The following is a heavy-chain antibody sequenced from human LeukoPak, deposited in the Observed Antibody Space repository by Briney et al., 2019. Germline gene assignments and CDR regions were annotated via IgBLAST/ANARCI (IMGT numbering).Heavy chain of an antibody. CDR3: AKDPVVVVVAATGVDY. Sequence: GGSLRLSCAASGFTFDDYGMSWVRQAPGKGLEWVSGINWNGGSTGYADSVKGRFTISRDNAKNSLYLQMNSLRAEDTAVYYCAKDPVVVVVAATGVDYWGQGTLVTVSS. V-gene: IGHV3-20*04. J-gene: IGHJ4*02. CDR2: INWNGGST. D-gene: IGHD2-15*01. CDR1: GFTFDDYG.